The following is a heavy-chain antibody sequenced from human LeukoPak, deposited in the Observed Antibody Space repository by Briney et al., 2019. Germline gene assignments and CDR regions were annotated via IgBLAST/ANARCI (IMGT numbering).Heavy chain of an antibody. CDR2: INHSGST. Sequence: SETLSLTCAVYGGSFSGYYWSWIRQPPGKGLEWIGEINHSGSTNYNPSLRSRVTISVDTSKNQFSLKLSSVTAADTAVYYCARAPTTENAFDIWGQGTMVTVSS. J-gene: IGHJ3*02. D-gene: IGHD4-17*01. V-gene: IGHV4-34*01. CDR3: ARAPTTENAFDI. CDR1: GGSFSGYY.